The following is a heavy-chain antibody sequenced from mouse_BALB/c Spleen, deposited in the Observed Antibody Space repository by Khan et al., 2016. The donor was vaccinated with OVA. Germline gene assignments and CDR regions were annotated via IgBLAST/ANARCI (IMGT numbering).Heavy chain of an antibody. CDR2: ISYSGST. J-gene: IGHJ4*01. CDR3: ASELGRYYALDY. CDR1: GYSITSDYA. Sequence: EVQLQESGPGLVKPSQSLSLTCTVTGYSITSDYAWNWIRQFPGNKLEWMGYISYSGSTTYNPSLKSRISITRDQSKDQFFLQWKSGTSEDTATYYCASELGRYYALDYWGQGTSVTVSS. V-gene: IGHV3-2*02. D-gene: IGHD4-1*01.